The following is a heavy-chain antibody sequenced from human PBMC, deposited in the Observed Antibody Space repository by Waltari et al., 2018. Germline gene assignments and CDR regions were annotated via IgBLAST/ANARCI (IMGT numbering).Heavy chain of an antibody. CDR1: GCSLSRSNSY. J-gene: IGHJ4*02. Sequence: QLQLQESGPGLVKPSETLSLTCTVPGCSLSRSNSYWGRIPQPPGKGLDWIASIYHSGSTYYNPSLKSRVTISVDTSKNQFSLKLTSVTAADTAVYYCARIYGSGSPIPSVDYWGQGTLVTVSS. V-gene: IGHV4-39*01. CDR2: IYHSGST. D-gene: IGHD3-10*01. CDR3: ARIYGSGSPIPSVDY.